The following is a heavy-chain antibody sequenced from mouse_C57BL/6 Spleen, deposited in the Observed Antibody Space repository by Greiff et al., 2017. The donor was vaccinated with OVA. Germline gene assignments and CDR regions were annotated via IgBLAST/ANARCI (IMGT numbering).Heavy chain of an antibody. J-gene: IGHJ4*01. D-gene: IGHD1-1*01. CDR2: ISSGGDYI. CDR3: ASVPSLLLRQRGAVDY. V-gene: IGHV5S21*01. Sequence: EVQLVESGAGLVKPGGSLKLSCAASGFTFSSYAMSWVRQTPEKRLEWVAYISSGGDYIYYADTVKGRFTISRDNARNNLYLQTSSLKSEDTAMYSCASVPSLLLRQRGAVDYWGQGTSVTVSS. CDR1: GFTFSSYA.